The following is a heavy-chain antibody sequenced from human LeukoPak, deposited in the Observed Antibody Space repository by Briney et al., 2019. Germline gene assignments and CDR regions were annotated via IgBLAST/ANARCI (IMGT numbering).Heavy chain of an antibody. CDR2: ISSVIRIT. D-gene: IGHD1-26*01. CDR1: VFTFSTYN. Sequence: PRGSLRLSSAAPVFTFSTYNINWVRQAPGKGLEWVSFISSVIRITYYADSVKGRFTVSRDKAKNTLYLKMNSLRDEDTAVYYCARNPAGIGDYWGQGTLVTVSS. V-gene: IGHV3-48*02. CDR3: ARNPAGIGDY. J-gene: IGHJ4*02.